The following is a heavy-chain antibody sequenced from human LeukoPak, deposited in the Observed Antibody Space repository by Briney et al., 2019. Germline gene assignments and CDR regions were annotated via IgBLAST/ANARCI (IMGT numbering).Heavy chain of an antibody. D-gene: IGHD6-13*01. Sequence: SETLSLTCTVSGGSISGNAWSWIRQTPEKGLEWIGYIYKSGSTKYNPSLKGRVTISPDTSKNQFSLKLRSVAAADTAVYYCARLGGGPIAAAGTSYYYYMDVWGKGTTVTVSS. CDR1: GGSISGNA. V-gene: IGHV4-59*08. CDR3: ARLGGGPIAAAGTSYYYYMDV. J-gene: IGHJ6*03. CDR2: IYKSGST.